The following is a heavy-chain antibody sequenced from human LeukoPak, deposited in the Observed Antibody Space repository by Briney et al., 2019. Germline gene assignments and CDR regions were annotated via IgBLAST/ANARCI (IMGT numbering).Heavy chain of an antibody. J-gene: IGHJ3*02. CDR3: ARSLFRTSGDVVDI. D-gene: IGHD7-27*01. CDR2: IYYRGST. Sequence: SEPLSLTCTAAGGSTSSYYWSWIQQPPEKVLEWIGNIYYRGSTNYHPSLKSRVTMSVDASKTQFSLNVRSVTAADTAMYYCARSLFRTSGDVVDIWGQGILVTVSS. V-gene: IGHV4-59*01. CDR1: GGSTSSYY.